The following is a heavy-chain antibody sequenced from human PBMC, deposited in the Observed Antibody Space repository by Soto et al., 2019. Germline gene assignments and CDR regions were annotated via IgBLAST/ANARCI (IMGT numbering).Heavy chain of an antibody. Sequence: QVQLVQSGTEVKRPGDSVKVSCKASGYTFTGYYVHWVRQAPGQGLEWMGWINPNSGDTYLAQRFQGRVTMNRDTSIGTAYMELRGLTSDDTAEYYCAKGGAIVAVGTRVYLYNAMDVWGQGTTVTVSS. J-gene: IGHJ6*02. CDR3: AKGGAIVAVGTRVYLYNAMDV. CDR2: INPNSGDT. V-gene: IGHV1-2*02. CDR1: GYTFTGYY. D-gene: IGHD5-12*01.